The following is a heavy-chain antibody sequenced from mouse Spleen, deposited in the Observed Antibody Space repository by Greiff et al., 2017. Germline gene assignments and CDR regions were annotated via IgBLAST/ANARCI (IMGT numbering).Heavy chain of an antibody. V-gene: IGHV1-9*01. D-gene: IGHD5-5*01. CDR2: ILPGSGST. Sequence: VKLVESGAELMKPGASVKLSCKATGYTFTGYWIDWVKQSPGHGLEWIGEILPGSGSTYYNEKFKGKATFTADTSSNTAYMQLSSLTTEDSAIYYCARVDYLYAMDYWGQGTSVTVSS. CDR3: ARVDYLYAMDY. CDR1: GYTFTGYW. J-gene: IGHJ4*01.